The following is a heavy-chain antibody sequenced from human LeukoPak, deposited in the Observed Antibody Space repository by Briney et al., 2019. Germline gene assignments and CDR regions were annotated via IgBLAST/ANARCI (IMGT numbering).Heavy chain of an antibody. J-gene: IGHJ4*02. Sequence: PGGSLRLSCAASGFTFSSSWMTWVRQAPGRGLEWVANIKGDGSEKYYADSVRGQFTISRDNAKNSLYLQMNSLRAEDTAVYYCAMFGLVAAIDSWGQGTLVTVSS. CDR1: GFTFSSSW. D-gene: IGHD5-12*01. CDR3: AMFGLVAAIDS. V-gene: IGHV3-7*02. CDR2: IKGDGSEK.